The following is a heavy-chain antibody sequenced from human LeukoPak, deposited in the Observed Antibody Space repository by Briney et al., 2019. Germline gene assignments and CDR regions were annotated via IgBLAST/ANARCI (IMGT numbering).Heavy chain of an antibody. D-gene: IGHD1-26*01. CDR1: GFTFSESS. Sequence: GGSLRLSCAASGFTFSESSMSWVRQAPGKGLEWVSNIRSNGRDTHYTDSVKGRFTISRDNSRNPLYLEMNSLRAEETAVYYCVKGGCVTYFDPWGQGTLVTVSS. CDR2: IRSNGRDT. V-gene: IGHV3-23*01. CDR3: VKGGCVTYFDP. J-gene: IGHJ5*02.